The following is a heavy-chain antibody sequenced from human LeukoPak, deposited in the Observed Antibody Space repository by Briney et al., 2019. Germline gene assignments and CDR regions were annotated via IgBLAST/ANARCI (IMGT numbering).Heavy chain of an antibody. D-gene: IGHD3-10*01. J-gene: IGHJ4*02. V-gene: IGHV3-30*02. CDR2: IRYDGSNK. Sequence: GGSLRLSCAASGFTFNNYGINWVRQAPGKGLEWVAFIRYDGSNKYYADSVKGRFTISRGNSKNTLYLQMNSLRAEDTAVYYCAKGAEFHGHLLDFWGQGTLVTVSS. CDR1: GFTFNNYG. CDR3: AKGAEFHGHLLDF.